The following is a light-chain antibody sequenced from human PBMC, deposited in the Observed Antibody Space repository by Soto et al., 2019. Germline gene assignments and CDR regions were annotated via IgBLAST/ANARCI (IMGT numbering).Light chain of an antibody. CDR3: MQALQTPYT. V-gene: IGKV2-28*01. CDR1: QSLLYTTGYNY. J-gene: IGKJ2*01. Sequence: DIVMTQSPLSLPVSPGEPASISCRSSQSLLYTTGYNYLDWYLQKPGQSPQHLIHLGSNRASGVPDRFRGSGSGTDFTLKISRVEAEDVGVYYCMQALQTPYTFGQGTKLEIK. CDR2: LGS.